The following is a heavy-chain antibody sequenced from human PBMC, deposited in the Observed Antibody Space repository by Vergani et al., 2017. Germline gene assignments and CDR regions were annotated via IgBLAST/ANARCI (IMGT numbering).Heavy chain of an antibody. Sequence: QVQLQESGPGLVKPSETLSLTCTVSGGSISSYYWSWIRQPPGKGLEWIGHIYYSGSTNYNPSLKSRVTISVETSKNQFSLKLSSVTAADTSVYYCARDRGDYSNYWVSGYFDYWGQGTLVTVSS. CDR3: ARDRGDYSNYWVSGYFDY. D-gene: IGHD4-11*01. V-gene: IGHV4-59*01. J-gene: IGHJ4*02. CDR2: IYYSGST. CDR1: GGSISSYY.